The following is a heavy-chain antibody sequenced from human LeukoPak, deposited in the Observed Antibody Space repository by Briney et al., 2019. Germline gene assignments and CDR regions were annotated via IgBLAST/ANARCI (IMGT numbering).Heavy chain of an antibody. Sequence: PSETLSLTCTVSGGSISSYYWSWIRQPPGKGLEWIGYIYYSGSTNYNPSLKSRVTISVDTSKNQFSLKLSSVTAADTAVYYCAGGYITIFGVVIKGTYGMDVWGQGTTVTVSS. CDR1: GGSISSYY. D-gene: IGHD3-3*01. V-gene: IGHV4-59*12. CDR3: AGGYITIFGVVIKGTYGMDV. J-gene: IGHJ6*02. CDR2: IYYSGST.